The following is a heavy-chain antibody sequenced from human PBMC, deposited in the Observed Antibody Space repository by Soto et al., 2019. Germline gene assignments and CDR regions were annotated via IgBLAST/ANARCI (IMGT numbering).Heavy chain of an antibody. J-gene: IGHJ6*02. D-gene: IGHD6-19*01. V-gene: IGHV1-69*01. Sequence: QVQLVQSGAEVKKPGSSVKVSCKASGGTFSSYAISWVRQAPGPGLEWMGGIIPIFGTANYAQKFQGRVTITEDESTSTAYMELSSLRSEDTAVYYCARPIAVAGLYYYYGMDVWGQGTTVTVSS. CDR2: IIPIFGTA. CDR1: GGTFSSYA. CDR3: ARPIAVAGLYYYYGMDV.